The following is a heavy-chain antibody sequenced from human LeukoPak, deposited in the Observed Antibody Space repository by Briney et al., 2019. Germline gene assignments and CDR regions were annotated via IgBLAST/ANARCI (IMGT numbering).Heavy chain of an antibody. CDR2: IVVGSGNT. V-gene: IGHV1-58*02. Sequence: SVKVSCKASGFTFTSSAMQWVRQARGQRLEWIGWIVVGSGNTNYAQKFQERVTITRDMSTSTAYMELSSLRSEDTAVYYCAADVRREQGAFDIWGQGTMVTVSS. CDR3: AADVRREQGAFDI. CDR1: GFTFTSSA. D-gene: IGHD5-24*01. J-gene: IGHJ3*02.